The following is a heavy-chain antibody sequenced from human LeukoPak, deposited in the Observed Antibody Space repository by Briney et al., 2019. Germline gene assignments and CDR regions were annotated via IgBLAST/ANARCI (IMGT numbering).Heavy chain of an antibody. D-gene: IGHD2-15*01. J-gene: IGHJ3*02. CDR1: GFTFSNYN. CDR3: ARTYCSGGSCYSGAFDI. V-gene: IGHV3-21*01. Sequence: GGSLRLSCAASGFTFSNYNMNWVRQAPGKGLECVSFISSSRGYINYADSVKGRFTISRDNAKNSLYLQINSLRAEDTAVYYCARTYCSGGSCYSGAFDIWGQGTIVTVSS. CDR2: ISSSRGYI.